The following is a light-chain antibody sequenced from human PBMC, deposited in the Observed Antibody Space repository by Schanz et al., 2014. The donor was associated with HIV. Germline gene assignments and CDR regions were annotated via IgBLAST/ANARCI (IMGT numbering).Light chain of an antibody. CDR3: SSYTSSRV. V-gene: IGLV2-8*01. CDR1: SSDVGGYKY. Sequence: QSALTQPPSASGSPGQSVTISCTGTSSDVGGYKYVSWYQQHPGKAPKLLIYEATQRPAGVPDRFSGSKSGNTASLTVSGLQAEDEADYYCSSYTSSRVFGGGTKLTVL. CDR2: EAT. J-gene: IGLJ3*02.